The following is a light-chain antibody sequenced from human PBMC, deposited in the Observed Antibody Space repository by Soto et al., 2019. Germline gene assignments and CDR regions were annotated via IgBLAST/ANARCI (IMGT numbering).Light chain of an antibody. CDR3: CSYAGSSFYV. CDR1: SSDVGSYNL. Sequence: LTQPASVSGSPGQSITISCTGTSSDVGSYNLVSWYQQHPGKAPKLMIYEVSKRPSGVSNRFSGSKSGNTASLTISGLQAEDEADYYRCSYAGSSFYVFGTGTKVTVL. J-gene: IGLJ1*01. CDR2: EVS. V-gene: IGLV2-23*02.